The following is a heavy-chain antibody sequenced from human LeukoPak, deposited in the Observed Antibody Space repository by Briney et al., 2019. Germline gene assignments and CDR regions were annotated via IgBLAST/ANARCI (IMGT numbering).Heavy chain of an antibody. CDR1: GFTFSDYY. Sequence: GGSLRLSCAASGFTFSDYYMSWIRQAPGKGLEWVSCISSSGSTIYYADSVKGRFTISRDNAKNSLYLQMNSLRAEDTAVYYCARDLDYYDSSGYCDYWGQGTLVTVSS. CDR3: ARDLDYYDSSGYCDY. D-gene: IGHD3-22*01. J-gene: IGHJ4*02. CDR2: ISSSGSTI. V-gene: IGHV3-11*04.